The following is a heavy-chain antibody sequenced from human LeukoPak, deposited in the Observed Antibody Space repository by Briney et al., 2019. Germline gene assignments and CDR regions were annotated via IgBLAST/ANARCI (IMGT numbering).Heavy chain of an antibody. CDR1: GFTVSSNY. CDR2: ISLSGSTI. CDR3: ARGHYGMDV. V-gene: IGHV3-11*01. J-gene: IGHJ6*02. Sequence: GGSLRLSCAASGFTVSSNYMSWIRQAPGKGLEWVSYISLSGSTIYYADSVKGRFTISRDNAKNSLYLQMNSLRAEDTAVYYWARGHYGMDVWGQGTTVTVSS.